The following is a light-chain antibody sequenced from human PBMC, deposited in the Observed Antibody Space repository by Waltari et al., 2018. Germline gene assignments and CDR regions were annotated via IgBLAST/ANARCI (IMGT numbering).Light chain of an antibody. CDR1: SSNIGSNT. V-gene: IGLV1-44*01. Sequence: QSVLTQPPSASGTPGQRVTISCSGSSSNIGSNTVNWYQQLPGTAPKLLIYSNNQRPLGVPSRFSGSKSGTSASLAISGLQSEDEADYYCAAWDDSLNGRYVFGTGTKVTVL. CDR2: SNN. J-gene: IGLJ1*01. CDR3: AAWDDSLNGRYV.